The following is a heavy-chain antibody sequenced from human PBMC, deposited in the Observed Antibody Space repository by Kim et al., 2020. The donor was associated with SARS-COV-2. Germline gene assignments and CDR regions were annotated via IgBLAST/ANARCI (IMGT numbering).Heavy chain of an antibody. CDR1: GGSISSSSYY. Sequence: SETLSLTCTVSGGSISSSSYYWGWIRQPPGKGLEWIGSIYYSGHPYYNPSLKSRVTISVDTSKNQFSLKLSSVTAADTAVYYCARQGAEEAFDIWGQGTMVTVSS. D-gene: IGHD6-19*01. J-gene: IGHJ3*02. CDR2: IYYSGHP. CDR3: ARQGAEEAFDI. V-gene: IGHV4-39*01.